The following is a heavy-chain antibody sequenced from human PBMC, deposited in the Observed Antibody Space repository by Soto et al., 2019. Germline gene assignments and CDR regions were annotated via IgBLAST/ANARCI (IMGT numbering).Heavy chain of an antibody. D-gene: IGHD6-13*01. CDR3: ARDRYSSSWYVGALDN. V-gene: IGHV1-3*01. CDR2: INAGNGNT. Sequence: QVQLVQSGAEVKKPGASVKVSCKASGDTFTSYAIYWVRQAPGQRLEWMGWINAGNGNTRYSQKFQDRGTITRDTSASTVYMELNSLRSEDTAVYYCARDRYSSSWYVGALDNWCQGSLVTVSS. J-gene: IGHJ4*02. CDR1: GDTFTSYA.